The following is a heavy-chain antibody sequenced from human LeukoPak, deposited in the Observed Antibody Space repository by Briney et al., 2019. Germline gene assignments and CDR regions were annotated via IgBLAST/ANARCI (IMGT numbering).Heavy chain of an antibody. CDR2: IYYSGST. Sequence: PSETLSLTCTVSGGSISSYYWSWIRQPPGKGLEWIGYIYYSGSTNYNPSLKSRVTISVDTSKNQFSLKLSSVTAADTAVYYCARRAWRARYYYGMDVWGQGTTVTVSS. CDR1: GGSISSYY. CDR3: ARRAWRARYYYGMDV. V-gene: IGHV4-59*08. D-gene: IGHD3-3*01. J-gene: IGHJ6*02.